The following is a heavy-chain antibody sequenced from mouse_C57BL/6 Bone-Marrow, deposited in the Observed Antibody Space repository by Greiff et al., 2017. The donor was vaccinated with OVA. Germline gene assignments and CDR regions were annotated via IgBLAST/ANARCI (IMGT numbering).Heavy chain of an antibody. V-gene: IGHV5-6*01. CDR2: ISSGGSYT. D-gene: IGHD1-1*01. Sequence: EVQVVESGGDLVKPGGSLKLSCAPSGFTFSSYGMSWVRQTPDKRLEWVATISSGGSYTYYPDSVKGRFTISRDNAKNTLYLQMSSLKSEDTAMYYCARQNRFYYGSRDWYFDVWGTGTTVTVSS. J-gene: IGHJ1*03. CDR3: ARQNRFYYGSRDWYFDV. CDR1: GFTFSSYG.